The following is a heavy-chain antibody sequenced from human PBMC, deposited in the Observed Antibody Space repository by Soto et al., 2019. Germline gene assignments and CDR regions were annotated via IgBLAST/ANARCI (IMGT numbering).Heavy chain of an antibody. V-gene: IGHV3-30*18. CDR2: HSNDGITK. CDR1: TTTFSSSG. CDR3: AKDGPPFDVGV. Sequence: QVQLVESGGGVVQPGRSLRLSCAASTTTFSSSGWHWVRQAPGRGLEWVAFHSNDGITKTYGDSVKGRFTISRDNSEKMVFLQMNCLRGDDTAIYYCAKDGPPFDVGVWGQGTTVTGSS. J-gene: IGHJ6*02. D-gene: IGHD3-9*01.